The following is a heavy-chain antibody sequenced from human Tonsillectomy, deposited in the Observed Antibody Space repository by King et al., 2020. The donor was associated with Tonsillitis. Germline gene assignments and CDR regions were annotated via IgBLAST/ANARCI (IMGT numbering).Heavy chain of an antibody. J-gene: IGHJ3*02. CDR1: GFTFSNYP. CDR2: ISYDGSNK. CDR3: ARDLGERCTNGLCYTETAFDS. V-gene: IGHV3-30-3*01. Sequence: VQLVQSGGGVVQPGRSLRLSCAASGFTFSNYPMHWVRQAPGKGLEWVAVISYDGSNKYYADSVKGRFTISSANSKNTLYLQMNSLRAEDTAGYYCARDLGERCTNGLCYTETAFDSWGQGTMVTVSS. D-gene: IGHD2-8*01.